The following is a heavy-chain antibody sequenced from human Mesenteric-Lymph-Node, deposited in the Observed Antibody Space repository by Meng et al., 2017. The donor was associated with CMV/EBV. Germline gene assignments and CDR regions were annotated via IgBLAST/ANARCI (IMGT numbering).Heavy chain of an antibody. CDR1: GFTFSSYS. D-gene: IGHD2-2*01. V-gene: IGHV3-21*01. CDR3: ASEVGHCATASCFDS. CDR2: ITSTGFI. Sequence: GGSLRLSCAASGFTFSSYSMNWVRQAPGKGLEWISSITSTGFISYVDSVKGRFTISRDNAKSSLSLHLSSLRAEDTALYYCASEVGHCATASCFDSWGQGTLVTVSS. J-gene: IGHJ4*02.